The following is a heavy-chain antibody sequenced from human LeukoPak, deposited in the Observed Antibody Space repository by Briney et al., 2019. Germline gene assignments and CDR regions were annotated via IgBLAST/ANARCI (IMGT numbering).Heavy chain of an antibody. Sequence: GASVKVSCKASGYTFTSHGISWVRQAPGQGLEWMGWISAYNGNTNYAQKLQGRVTMTTDTSTSTAYMELRSLRSDDTAVYYCARGVFYCSSTSCYESYYYYMDVWGKGTTVTASS. V-gene: IGHV1-18*01. CDR3: ARGVFYCSSTSCYESYYYYMDV. D-gene: IGHD2-2*01. CDR1: GYTFTSHG. J-gene: IGHJ6*03. CDR2: ISAYNGNT.